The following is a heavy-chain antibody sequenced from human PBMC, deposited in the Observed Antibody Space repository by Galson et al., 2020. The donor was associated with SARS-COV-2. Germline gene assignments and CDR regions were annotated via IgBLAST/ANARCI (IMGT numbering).Heavy chain of an antibody. CDR3: ARDDDLLDWNFDL. D-gene: IGHD3-3*01. J-gene: IGHJ2*01. Sequence: GGSLRLSCAASGFTFSSYGMHWVRQAPGKGLERVAVIYYDGSNKHYADSVKGRFTISRDNSKNTLYLQMNSLRAEETAVYYCARDDDLLDWNFDLWGRGTLVTVSS. CDR2: IYYDGSNK. CDR1: GFTFSSYG. V-gene: IGHV3-33*01.